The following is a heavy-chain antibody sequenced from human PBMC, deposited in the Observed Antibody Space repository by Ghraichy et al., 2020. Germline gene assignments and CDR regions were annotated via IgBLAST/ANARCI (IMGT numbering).Heavy chain of an antibody. CDR1: GFSLSTTGMR. V-gene: IGHV2-70*04. CDR2: IDWDDDK. Sequence: SGPTLVKPTQTLTLTCTFSGFSLSTTGMRVSWIRQPPGKALEWLARIDWDDDKFYITSLKTRLTISKDTSKNQVVLTMTNMDPVDTATYYCARYSSSSYFDYWGQGTLVTVSS. J-gene: IGHJ4*02. CDR3: ARYSSSSYFDY. D-gene: IGHD6-6*01.